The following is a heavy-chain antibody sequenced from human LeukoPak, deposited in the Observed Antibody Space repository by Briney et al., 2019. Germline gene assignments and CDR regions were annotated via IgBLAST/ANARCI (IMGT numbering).Heavy chain of an antibody. D-gene: IGHD2-15*01. Sequence: SDTLSLTCTVSGGSISRGGYYWSWVRQHPGKGLEWNGYIYYSGSTYYNPSLKSRVTISVDTSKNQFSLKLSSVTAADTAVYYCARREVVVAATPGGMDVWGQGTTVTVSS. CDR1: GGSISRGGYY. V-gene: IGHV4-31*03. CDR3: ARREVVVAATPGGMDV. J-gene: IGHJ6*02. CDR2: IYYSGST.